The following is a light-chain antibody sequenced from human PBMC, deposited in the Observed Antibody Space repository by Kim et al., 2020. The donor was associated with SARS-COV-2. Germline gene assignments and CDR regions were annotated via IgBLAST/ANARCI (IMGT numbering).Light chain of an antibody. J-gene: IGLJ3*02. V-gene: IGLV3-1*01. CDR2: QDS. Sequence: SYELTQPPSVSVSPGQTASITCSGDKLGDKYACWYQQKPGQSPVLIIYQDSKRPSGIPERFSGSNSGHTATLTISGTEAVDESDYYCQAWDSSTLVFGGGTQVTVL. CDR3: QAWDSSTLV. CDR1: KLGDKY.